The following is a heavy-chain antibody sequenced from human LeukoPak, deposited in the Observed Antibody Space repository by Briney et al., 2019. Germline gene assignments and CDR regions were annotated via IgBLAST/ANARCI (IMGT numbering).Heavy chain of an antibody. CDR1: GFTFSNYW. CDR2: INTDGSST. V-gene: IGHV3-74*01. Sequence: GGSLRLSCAASGFTFSNYWMHWVRQAPGKGLVWVSRINTDGSSTDYADSVKGRFTISRDNAKSTLYLQMNSLRAEDTAVYYCARVVTPMIRNGLDSWGQGTLVTVSS. CDR3: ARVVTPMIRNGLDS. D-gene: IGHD3-10*01. J-gene: IGHJ5*01.